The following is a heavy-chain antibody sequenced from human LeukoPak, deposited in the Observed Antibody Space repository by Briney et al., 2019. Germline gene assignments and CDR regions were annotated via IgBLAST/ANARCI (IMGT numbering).Heavy chain of an antibody. CDR1: GFTFSSYA. D-gene: IGHD3-3*01. Sequence: RGSLRLSCAASGFTFSSYAMSWVRQAPGKGLEWVSAISGSGGSTYYADSVKGRFTISRDNSKNTLYLQMNSLRAEDTAVYYCAKDSSGFWSGYFGDWGQGTLVTVSS. CDR3: AKDSSGFWSGYFGD. J-gene: IGHJ4*02. CDR2: ISGSGGST. V-gene: IGHV3-23*01.